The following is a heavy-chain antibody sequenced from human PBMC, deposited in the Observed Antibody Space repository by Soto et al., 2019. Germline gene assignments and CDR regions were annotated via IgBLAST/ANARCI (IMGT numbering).Heavy chain of an antibody. D-gene: IGHD6-13*01. Sequence: QVQLVESGGGVVQPGRSLRLSCAASGFTFSNYGMHWVRQAPGKGLEWVAVISYDGSNTYYADSVKGRFTISRDNSKNTLYLQMNSLRPEDTAVYYCTKDAPPKQQLDGWTDYWGQGTLVTVSS. J-gene: IGHJ4*02. V-gene: IGHV3-30*18. CDR2: ISYDGSNT. CDR3: TKDAPPKQQLDGWTDY. CDR1: GFTFSNYG.